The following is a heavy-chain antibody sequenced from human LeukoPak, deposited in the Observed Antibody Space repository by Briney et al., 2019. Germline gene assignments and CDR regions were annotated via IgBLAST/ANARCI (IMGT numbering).Heavy chain of an antibody. D-gene: IGHD3-10*01. CDR1: GGSFGGYY. CDR3: AVGDYYGPGSYPNWFDP. Sequence: SESLSLTCAVDGGSFGGYYWGWVRQPPGKGLEWVGEINHSGSTNYNPSLKSRVTISVDTTNNQSSLKLSSVTAADTAVYYCAVGDYYGPGSYPNWFDPWGQGTLVTVSS. CDR2: INHSGST. J-gene: IGHJ5*02. V-gene: IGHV4-34*01.